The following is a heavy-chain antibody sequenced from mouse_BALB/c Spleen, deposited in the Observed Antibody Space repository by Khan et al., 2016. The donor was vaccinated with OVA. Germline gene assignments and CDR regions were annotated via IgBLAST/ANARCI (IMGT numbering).Heavy chain of an antibody. D-gene: IGHD1-1*01. CDR2: ISSGGTYT. V-gene: IGHV5-9-3*01. Sequence: EVELVESGGGLVKPGGSLKLSCVASGFTFSRYSMSWVRQTPERRLEWVASISSGGTYTYYPDNVKGRFTISRASDENTLYLHMSSLRSEDTAIYYCARHEDYYGSRPYFDYWGQGTTLTVAS. CDR1: GFTFSRYS. J-gene: IGHJ2*01. CDR3: ARHEDYYGSRPYFDY.